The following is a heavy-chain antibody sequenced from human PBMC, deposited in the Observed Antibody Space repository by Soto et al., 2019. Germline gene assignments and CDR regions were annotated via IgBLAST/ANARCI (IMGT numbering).Heavy chain of an antibody. J-gene: IGHJ6*02. Sequence: LGDSLTLSCVGSGYTFTTYWINWVRQMPGKGLEWMGRIDPDDSYTDYSPSFQGHVTFSIDKSINTAYLHWSSLTASDTAIYFCTRRRKTTMTYYSFYGLDVWAQGTAVTVSS. D-gene: IGHD1-26*01. V-gene: IGHV5-10-1*01. CDR3: TRRRKTTMTYYSFYGLDV. CDR1: GYTFTTYW. CDR2: IDPDDSYT.